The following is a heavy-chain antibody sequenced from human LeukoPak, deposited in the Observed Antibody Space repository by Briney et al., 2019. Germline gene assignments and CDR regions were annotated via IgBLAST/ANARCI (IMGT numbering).Heavy chain of an antibody. CDR1: GFTFSSYA. Sequence: GGTLRLSCAASGFTFSSYAMSWVRQAPGKRLEWVSAISGSGGSTYYADPAKGRFPISRAKSKNTLYLPMNRLTADDTAVYYCSKDADNSGSDWLGSYYGMDVWGQGTTVTVSS. V-gene: IGHV3-23*01. J-gene: IGHJ6*02. CDR2: ISGSGGST. CDR3: SKDADNSGSDWLGSYYGMDV. D-gene: IGHD6-19*01.